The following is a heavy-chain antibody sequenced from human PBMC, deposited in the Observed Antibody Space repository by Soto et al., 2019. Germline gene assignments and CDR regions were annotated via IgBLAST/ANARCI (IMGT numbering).Heavy chain of an antibody. V-gene: IGHV3-30*18. CDR3: ANGQCGYELFHSSDWYWQYYYYGRDV. Sequence: QVQLVESGGGVVQPGRSLRLSCAASGFTFNSYAMHWVRQAPGKGLEWVAVISYDGTNKYYGDSVKGRFTISRDNSKNTVYLQMNSMRAEDTAESYCANGQCGYELFHSSDWYWQYYYYGRDVWGQGTTVTVSS. D-gene: IGHD6-19*01. CDR1: GFTFNSYA. CDR2: ISYDGTNK. J-gene: IGHJ6*02.